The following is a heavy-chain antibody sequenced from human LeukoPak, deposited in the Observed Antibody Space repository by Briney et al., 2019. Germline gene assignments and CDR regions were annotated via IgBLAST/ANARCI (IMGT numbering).Heavy chain of an antibody. CDR2: ISGSGGST. CDR1: GFTFSSYA. Sequence: GGSLRLSCAASGFTFSSYAMSWVRQAPGKGLEWVSAISGSGGSTYYADSVKGRFTISRDNSKNTLCLQMNSLRAEDTAVYYCAKWVIVVPAAMVNFDYWGQGTLVTVSS. V-gene: IGHV3-23*01. CDR3: AKWVIVVPAAMVNFDY. J-gene: IGHJ4*02. D-gene: IGHD2-2*01.